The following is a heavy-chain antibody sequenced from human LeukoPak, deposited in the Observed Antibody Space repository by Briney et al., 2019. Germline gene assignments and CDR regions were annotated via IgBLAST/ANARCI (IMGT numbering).Heavy chain of an antibody. CDR3: ARTGYCSSTSCRPNWFDP. D-gene: IGHD2-2*01. CDR1: GYSISSGYY. CDR2: IYHSGST. V-gene: IGHV4-38-2*02. Sequence: SETLSLTCTVSGYSISSGYYWGWIRQPPGKGLEWIGSIYHSGSTYYNPSLKSRVTISLDTSKNQFSLKLSSVTAADTAVYYCARTGYCSSTSCRPNWFDPWGQGTLVTVSS. J-gene: IGHJ5*02.